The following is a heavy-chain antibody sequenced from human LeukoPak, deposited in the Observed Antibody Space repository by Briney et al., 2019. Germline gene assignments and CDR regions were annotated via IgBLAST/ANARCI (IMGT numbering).Heavy chain of an antibody. V-gene: IGHV4-38-2*02. CDR3: ARRVGGWYYYYYMDV. J-gene: IGHJ6*03. D-gene: IGHD6-19*01. CDR1: GYSISSGYY. Sequence: SETLSLTCTVSGYSISSGYYWGWIRQPPGKGLEWIGSIYHSGSTYYNPSLKSRVTISVDTSKNQFSLKLSSVTAADTAVYYCARRVGGWYYYYYMDVWGKGTTVTISS. CDR2: IYHSGST.